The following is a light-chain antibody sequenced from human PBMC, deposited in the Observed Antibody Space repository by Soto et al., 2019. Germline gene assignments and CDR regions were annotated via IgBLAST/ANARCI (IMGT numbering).Light chain of an antibody. CDR3: QLYGISPN. CDR2: ASS. J-gene: IGKJ5*01. Sequence: EIVLTQSPGTLSLSPGERATLSCKTSQSRGSNFLAWYQHKPGPAPRLLIYASSNRATGLPDRFGGSSSGTDFTLTISRLEDEDVAVYYCQLYGISPNFGQGTRVEIK. V-gene: IGKV3-20*01. CDR1: QSRGSNF.